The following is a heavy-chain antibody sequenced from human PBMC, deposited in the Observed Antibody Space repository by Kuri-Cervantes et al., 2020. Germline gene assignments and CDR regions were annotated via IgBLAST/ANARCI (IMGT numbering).Heavy chain of an antibody. D-gene: IGHD6-19*01. CDR3: ARDRLRLVSDDAFDI. CDR1: GFTFSSYA. Sequence: GGSLRLSCAASGFTFSSYAMHWVRQAPGKGLEWVAVISYDGSNKYYADSVKGRFTTSRDNSKNTLCLQMNSLRAGDTAVYYCARDRLRLVSDDAFDIWGQGTMVTVSS. V-gene: IGHV3-30-3*01. J-gene: IGHJ3*02. CDR2: ISYDGSNK.